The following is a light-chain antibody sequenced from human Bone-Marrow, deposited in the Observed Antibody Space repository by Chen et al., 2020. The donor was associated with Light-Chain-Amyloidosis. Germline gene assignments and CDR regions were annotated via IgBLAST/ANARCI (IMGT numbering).Light chain of an antibody. V-gene: IGKV3-20*01. J-gene: IGKJ4*01. CDR2: GSS. CDR1: QTISSNY. CDR3: EQYGTWPHT. Sequence: EIVLTQSPGTLSLSPGEGANLSCRASQTISSNYLTWYQQKVGRAPRLLIYGSSSRATGIPDRFTGSGCGTDFALSINRLVGEDFGVYYCEQYGTWPHTFGAGTKVESK.